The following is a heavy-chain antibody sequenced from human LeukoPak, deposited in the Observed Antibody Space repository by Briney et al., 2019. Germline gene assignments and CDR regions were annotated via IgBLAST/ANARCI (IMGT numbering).Heavy chain of an antibody. Sequence: QPVGSLRLSCTAPGFTFSDDHMDWVRQAPGKGLWWIGRIRNTATKEYAASVKGRFTISRDDSKNSVYMQMNSLKTEDTAVYFCAKSKPGNILDYWGQGTLLTVSS. J-gene: IGHJ4*02. CDR1: GFTFSDDH. CDR2: IRNTATK. V-gene: IGHV3-72*01. D-gene: IGHD2/OR15-2a*01. CDR3: AKSKPGNILDY.